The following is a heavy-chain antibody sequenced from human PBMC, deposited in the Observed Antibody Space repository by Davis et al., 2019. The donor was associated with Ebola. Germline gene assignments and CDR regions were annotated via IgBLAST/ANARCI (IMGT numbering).Heavy chain of an antibody. Sequence: LRLSCTVSGASVGSGDFCWSWFRQHPGKGLEYIGYIYYSGTTYYSPSLKSRAVISLDTSKNQFSLRLSSVTAADTAVYYCARSHSDWLLPFDYWGQGTLATVSS. J-gene: IGHJ4*02. V-gene: IGHV4-31*03. CDR1: GASVGSGDFC. CDR3: ARSHSDWLLPFDY. CDR2: IYYSGTT. D-gene: IGHD3-9*01.